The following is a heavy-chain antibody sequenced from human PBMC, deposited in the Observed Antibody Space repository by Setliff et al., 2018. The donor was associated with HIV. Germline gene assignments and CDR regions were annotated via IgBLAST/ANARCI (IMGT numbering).Heavy chain of an antibody. D-gene: IGHD2-21*02. CDR2: VHYTGNT. Sequence: ETLSLTCTVSGGSITSSTYYWGWSRQPPGKGLEWIGTVHYTGNTYHNPSLKSRVTISVEVSKNQISLKLTAVTAADSAVYYCAREGDGIDFWGQGTLVTVSS. V-gene: IGHV4-39*02. CDR1: GGSITSSTYY. J-gene: IGHJ4*02. CDR3: AREGDGIDF.